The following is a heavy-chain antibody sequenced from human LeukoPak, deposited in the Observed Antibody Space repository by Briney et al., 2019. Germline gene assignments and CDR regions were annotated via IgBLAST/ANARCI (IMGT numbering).Heavy chain of an antibody. CDR3: AITSYDSSGYYFDY. J-gene: IGHJ4*02. CDR1: GFTFSSYA. D-gene: IGHD3-22*01. V-gene: IGHV3-23*01. Sequence: SGGSLRLSCAASGFTFSSYAMNWVRQAPGKGLEWVSAISGSGGSTYYADSVKGRFTISRDNSKNTLYLQMNSLRAEDTAVYYCAITSYDSSGYYFDYWGRGTLVTVSS. CDR2: ISGSGGST.